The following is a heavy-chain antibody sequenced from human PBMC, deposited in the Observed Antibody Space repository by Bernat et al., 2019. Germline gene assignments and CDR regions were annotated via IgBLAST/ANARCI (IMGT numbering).Heavy chain of an antibody. CDR3: ARSAGGGDFDY. Sequence: EVQLVESGGGLVKPGGSLRLSCAASGFTFSNAWMSWVRQAPGKGLEWVGRIKSKTDGGTTDYAAPVKGRFTISRDNSKNTLYLQMNSLRAEDTAVYYCARSAGGGDFDYWGQGTLVTVSS. J-gene: IGHJ4*02. D-gene: IGHD3-16*01. V-gene: IGHV3-15*01. CDR1: GFTFSNAW. CDR2: IKSKTDGGTT.